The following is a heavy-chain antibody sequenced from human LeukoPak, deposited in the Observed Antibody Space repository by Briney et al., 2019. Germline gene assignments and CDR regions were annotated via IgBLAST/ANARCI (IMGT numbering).Heavy chain of an antibody. Sequence: SETLSLTCTVSGYSISSGYYWGWIRQPPGKGLEWIGSIYHSGSTYYNPSLKSRVTISVDTSKNQFSLKLSSVTAADTAVYYCAREVTYNWNDAPYYYYYMDVWGKGTTVTISS. CDR2: IYHSGST. V-gene: IGHV4-38-2*02. D-gene: IGHD1-1*01. CDR3: AREVTYNWNDAPYYYYYMDV. CDR1: GYSISSGYY. J-gene: IGHJ6*03.